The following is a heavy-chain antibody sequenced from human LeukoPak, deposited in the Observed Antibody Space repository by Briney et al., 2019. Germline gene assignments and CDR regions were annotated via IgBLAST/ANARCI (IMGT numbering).Heavy chain of an antibody. V-gene: IGHV1-18*01. J-gene: IGHJ4*02. CDR3: ASSGGYYGSGGYFYYHY. Sequence: GASVKVSCKASGYTFTSYGISWVRQAPGQGLEWMGWISAYNGNTNYAQKLQGRVTMTTDTSTSTAYMELRSLRSDDTAVYYCASSGGYYGSGGYFYYHYWGQGTLVTVSS. CDR2: ISAYNGNT. CDR1: GYTFTSYG. D-gene: IGHD3-10*01.